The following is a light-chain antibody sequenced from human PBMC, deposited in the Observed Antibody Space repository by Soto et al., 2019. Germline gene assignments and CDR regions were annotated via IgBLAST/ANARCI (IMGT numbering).Light chain of an antibody. Sequence: EIVLTQSPATLSLSPGERATLSCRASPSVSSYLAWYQQKPGQAPRLLIYESSNRATGIPARFSGSGSGTDFTLTISILEPEDFAVYYCQQRSNWPYTFGQGTKLEIK. J-gene: IGKJ2*01. CDR2: ESS. CDR3: QQRSNWPYT. CDR1: PSVSSY. V-gene: IGKV3-11*01.